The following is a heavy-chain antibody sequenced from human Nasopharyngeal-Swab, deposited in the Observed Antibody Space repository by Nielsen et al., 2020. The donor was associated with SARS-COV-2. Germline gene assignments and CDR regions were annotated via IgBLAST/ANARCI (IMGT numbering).Heavy chain of an antibody. V-gene: IGHV3-30*18. Sequence: GESLKISCVASGFTLSDYSMHWVRQAPGKGLEWVAVISYDGSNKYYADSVKGRFTISRDNSKNTLYLQMNSLRAEDTAVYYCAKAHGSGRKENWFDPWGQGTLVTVSS. CDR3: AKAHGSGRKENWFDP. J-gene: IGHJ5*02. CDR2: ISYDGSNK. CDR1: GFTLSDYS. D-gene: IGHD3-10*01.